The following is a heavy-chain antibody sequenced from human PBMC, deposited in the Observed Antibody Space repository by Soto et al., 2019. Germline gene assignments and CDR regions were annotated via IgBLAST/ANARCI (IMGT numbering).Heavy chain of an antibody. J-gene: IGHJ4*02. CDR3: ARGEGSEWEGIDY. Sequence: QVQLVESGGGVVQPGRSLRLCCAASGFTFSSYAMHWVRQAPGKGLEWVAVISYDGSNKYYADSVKGRFTISRDNSKNTLYLQMNSLRAEDTAVYYCARGEGSEWEGIDYWGQGTLVTVSS. CDR1: GFTFSSYA. V-gene: IGHV3-30-3*01. D-gene: IGHD1-26*01. CDR2: ISYDGSNK.